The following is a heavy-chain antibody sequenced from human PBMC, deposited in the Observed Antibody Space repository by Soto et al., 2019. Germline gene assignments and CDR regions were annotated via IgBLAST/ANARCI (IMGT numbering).Heavy chain of an antibody. CDR2: ISYDGSNK. CDR1: GFTFSSYG. D-gene: IGHD3-3*01. V-gene: IGHV3-30*18. CDR3: AKELIWSTHYYYYGMDV. J-gene: IGHJ6*02. Sequence: QVQLVESGGGVVQPGRSLRLSCAASGFTFSSYGMHWVRQAPGKGLEWVAVISYDGSNKYYVDSVKGRFTISRDNSKNTLYLQMNSLRAEDTAVYYCAKELIWSTHYYYYGMDVWGQGTTVTVSS.